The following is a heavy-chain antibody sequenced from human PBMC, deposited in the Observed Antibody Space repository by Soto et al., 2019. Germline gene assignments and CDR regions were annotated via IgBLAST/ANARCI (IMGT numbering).Heavy chain of an antibody. CDR3: ARGRYGDY. V-gene: IGHV1-18*01. Sequence: QVHLVQSGAEVKKPGASVKVSCKGSGYAFTTYGITWVRQAPGQGLEWMGWISAHNGNTNYAPKLQGRVTVTRDTSTSTAYMWLRSLRSDDTVVYYCARGRYGDYWGQGALVTVSS. D-gene: IGHD1-1*01. CDR1: GYAFTTYG. J-gene: IGHJ4*02. CDR2: ISAHNGNT.